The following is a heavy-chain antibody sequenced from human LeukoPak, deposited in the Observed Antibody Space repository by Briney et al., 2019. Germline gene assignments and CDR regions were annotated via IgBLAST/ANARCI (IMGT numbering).Heavy chain of an antibody. V-gene: IGHV3-30*04. CDR1: GLSFGSNT. J-gene: IGHJ4*02. CDR2: ISYEGSNK. CDR3: ARDRTVAGFDY. D-gene: IGHD6-19*01. Sequence: GSLRLSCEGSGLSFGSNTVHWIRQAPGKGLEWVAVISYEGSNKYYTDSVKGRFTISTDNSKHTLYLPMNSLRGEDTAVYFCARDRTVAGFDYWGQGTLVTVSS.